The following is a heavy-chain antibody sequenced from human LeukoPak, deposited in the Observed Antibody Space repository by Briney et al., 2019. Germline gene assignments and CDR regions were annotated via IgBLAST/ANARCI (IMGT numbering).Heavy chain of an antibody. CDR2: INPNSGGT. V-gene: IGHV1-2*02. Sequence: ASVKVSCKASGYTFTGYYMHWVRQAPGQGLEWMGWINPNSGGTNYAQKFQDRVTITRNTSISTAYMELSSLRSEDTAVYYCARASAMVKRRLRGGYYFDYWGQGTLVTVSS. J-gene: IGHJ4*02. CDR1: GYTFTGYY. CDR3: ARASAMVKRRLRGGYYFDY. D-gene: IGHD5-18*01.